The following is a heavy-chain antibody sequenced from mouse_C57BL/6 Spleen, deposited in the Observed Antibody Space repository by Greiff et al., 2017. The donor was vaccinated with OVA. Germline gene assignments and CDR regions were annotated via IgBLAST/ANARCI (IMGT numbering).Heavy chain of an antibody. CDR2: IDPEDGET. V-gene: IGHV14-2*01. Sequence: EVMLVESGAELVKPGASVKLSCTASGFNIKDYYMHWVKQRTEQGLEWIGRIDPEDGETKYAPKFQGKATLTADTSSNTAYLQLSSLTSEVTAVDYCARGGYNVGAMDYWGQGTSVTVSS. J-gene: IGHJ4*01. D-gene: IGHD2-2*01. CDR1: GFNIKDYY. CDR3: ARGGYNVGAMDY.